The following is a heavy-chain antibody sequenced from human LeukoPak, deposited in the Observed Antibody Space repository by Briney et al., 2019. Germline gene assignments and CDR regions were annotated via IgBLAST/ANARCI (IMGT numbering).Heavy chain of an antibody. D-gene: IGHD3-22*01. J-gene: IGHJ3*02. V-gene: IGHV1-69*05. CDR3: ALSPIVVVIDDAFDI. CDR1: GGTFSSYA. CDR2: IIPIFGTA. Sequence: ASVKVSCKASGGTFSSYAISWVRQAPGQGLEWMGRIIPIFGTANYAQKFQGRVTITTDESTSTAYMELSSLRSEDTAVYYCALSPIVVVIDDAFDIWGHGTMVTVSS.